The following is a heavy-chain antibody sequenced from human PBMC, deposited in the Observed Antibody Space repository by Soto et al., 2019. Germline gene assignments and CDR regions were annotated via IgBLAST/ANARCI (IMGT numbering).Heavy chain of an antibody. D-gene: IGHD4-17*01. CDR3: AREYGDYAPWDFQH. CDR1: GVSISTYY. Sequence: SETLYLTCTLSGVSISTYYWNLIRTSPGKGPEWIGYIYYLGRTNYTPSLRSRVTMSIDTSKNQFSLRLTSVTAADTAVYYCAREYGDYAPWDFQHWGQGTLVTVSS. CDR2: IYYLGRT. J-gene: IGHJ1*01. V-gene: IGHV4-59*01.